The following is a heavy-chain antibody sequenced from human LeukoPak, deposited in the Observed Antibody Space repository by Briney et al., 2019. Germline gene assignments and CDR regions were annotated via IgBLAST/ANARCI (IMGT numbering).Heavy chain of an antibody. D-gene: IGHD4-23*01. Sequence: SVKVSCKASGGTFSSYAISWVRQAPGQGLEWMGGITPIFGAANYAQKFQGRVTITADESTSTAYMELSSLRSEDTAVYYCARSGGTAYYYYYYMDAWGKGTTVTISS. J-gene: IGHJ6*03. V-gene: IGHV1-69*13. CDR1: GGTFSSYA. CDR2: ITPIFGAA. CDR3: ARSGGTAYYYYYYMDA.